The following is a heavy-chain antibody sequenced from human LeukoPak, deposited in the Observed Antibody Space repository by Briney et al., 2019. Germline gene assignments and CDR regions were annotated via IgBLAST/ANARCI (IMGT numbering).Heavy chain of an antibody. V-gene: IGHV1-18*01. CDR1: GYTFTSYG. CDR2: ISAYNGNT. J-gene: IGHJ6*03. D-gene: IGHD6-13*01. Sequence: ASVKVSCKASGYTFTSYGISWVRQAPGQGLEWMGWISAYNGNTNYAQKLQGRVTMTTDTSTSTAYMELRSLRSDDTAVYYCAREIIAAAGAYYYYMDVWGKGTTVTASS. CDR3: AREIIAAAGAYYYYMDV.